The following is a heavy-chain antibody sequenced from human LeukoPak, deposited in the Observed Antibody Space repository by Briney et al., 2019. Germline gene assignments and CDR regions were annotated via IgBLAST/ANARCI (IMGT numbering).Heavy chain of an antibody. CDR3: ASAPGGRVSGSYYNRWFDP. Sequence: SETLSLTCAVYGGSFSGYYWSWIRQPPGKGLEWIGEINHSGSTNYNPSLKSRVTISVDTSKNQFSLKLSSVTAADTAVYYCASAPGGRVSGSYYNRWFDPWGQGTRVTVSS. CDR1: GGSFSGYY. J-gene: IGHJ5*02. D-gene: IGHD3-10*01. CDR2: INHSGST. V-gene: IGHV4-34*01.